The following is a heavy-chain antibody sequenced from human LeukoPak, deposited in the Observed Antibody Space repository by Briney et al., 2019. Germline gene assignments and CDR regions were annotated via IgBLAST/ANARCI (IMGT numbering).Heavy chain of an antibody. V-gene: IGHV3-23*01. Sequence: GGSLRLSCAASGFTFSSYTMNWVRQPPGKGLEWVSAISGSRGTTYYADSVKGRFTISRDNSKNTLYLQMHSLRAEDTAVYYCAKDDRYNYGYYFDYWGQGTLVTVSS. D-gene: IGHD5-18*01. J-gene: IGHJ4*02. CDR2: ISGSRGTT. CDR3: AKDDRYNYGYYFDY. CDR1: GFTFSSYT.